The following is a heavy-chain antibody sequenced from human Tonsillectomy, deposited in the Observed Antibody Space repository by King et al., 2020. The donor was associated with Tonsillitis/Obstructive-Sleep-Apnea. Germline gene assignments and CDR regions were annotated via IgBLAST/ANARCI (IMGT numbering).Heavy chain of an antibody. V-gene: IGHV3-30*03. CDR2: ISYDGSHK. CDR3: VVGFLEWLLLVHSMDV. J-gene: IGHJ6*02. D-gene: IGHD3-3*01. Sequence: VQLVESGGGVVQPGRSLRLSCAASGFTFSTYGMHWVRQAPGKGLEWVAVISYDGSHKYYADSVKGRFTISRDNSKNTLYLQMNSLRAEDTAVYYCVVGFLEWLLLVHSMDVWGQGTTVTVSS. CDR1: GFTFSTYG.